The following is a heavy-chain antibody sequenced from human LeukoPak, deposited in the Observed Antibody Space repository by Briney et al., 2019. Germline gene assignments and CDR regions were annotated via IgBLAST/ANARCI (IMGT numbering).Heavy chain of an antibody. D-gene: IGHD3-10*01. J-gene: IGHJ4*02. CDR3: ARVSGSGSYSFDY. V-gene: IGHV4-39*07. CDR1: GGSISSSSYY. Sequence: SETLSLTCTVSGGSISSSSYYWGWIRQPPGKGLEWIGSIYYSGSTYYNPSLKSRVTISVDTSKNQFSLKLSSVTAADTAVYYCARVSGSGSYSFDYWGQGTLVTVSS. CDR2: IYYSGST.